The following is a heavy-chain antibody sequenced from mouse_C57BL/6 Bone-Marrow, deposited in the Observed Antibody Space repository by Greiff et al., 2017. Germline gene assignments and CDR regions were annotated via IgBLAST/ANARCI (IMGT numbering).Heavy chain of an antibody. J-gene: IGHJ2*01. CDR3: ARTRLRYPYDY. Sequence: QLKESGAELARPGASVKLSCKASGYTFTSYGISWVKQRTGQGLEWIGEIYPRSGNTYYNEKFKGKATLTADKSSSTAYMELRRLTSEDSAVYFCARTRLRYPYDYWGQGTTLTVSS. CDR2: IYPRSGNT. V-gene: IGHV1-81*01. CDR1: GYTFTSYG. D-gene: IGHD1-1*01.